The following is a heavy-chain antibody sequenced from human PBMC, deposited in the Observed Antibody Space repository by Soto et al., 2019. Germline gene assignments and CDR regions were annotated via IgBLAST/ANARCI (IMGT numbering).Heavy chain of an antibody. Sequence: SVKVSCKSSGGTFSSYTISWVRQAPGQGLEWMGRIIPILGIANYAQKFQGRVTITADKSTSTAYMELSSLRSEDTAVYYCAGGNVRNYDFWSGYYRFDYWGQGTLVTVSS. D-gene: IGHD3-3*01. J-gene: IGHJ4*02. CDR2: IIPILGIA. V-gene: IGHV1-69*02. CDR1: GGTFSSYT. CDR3: AGGNVRNYDFWSGYYRFDY.